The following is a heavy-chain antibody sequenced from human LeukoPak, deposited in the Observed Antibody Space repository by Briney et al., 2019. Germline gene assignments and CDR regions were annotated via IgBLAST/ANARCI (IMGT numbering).Heavy chain of an antibody. V-gene: IGHV4-34*01. D-gene: IGHD1-1*01. J-gene: IGHJ6*02. CDR3: ARSGLTGMRQYARKNDYCYGMEF. CDR1: GGSFSGYY. Sequence: SETLSLTCAVYGGSFSGYYWSWIRQPPGKGLEWIGEINHSGSTNYNPSLKSRVTISVDTSKNQFSLKLSSVTAADTAVYYCARSGLTGMRQYARKNDYCYGMEFWGQGATVIVSS. CDR2: INHSGST.